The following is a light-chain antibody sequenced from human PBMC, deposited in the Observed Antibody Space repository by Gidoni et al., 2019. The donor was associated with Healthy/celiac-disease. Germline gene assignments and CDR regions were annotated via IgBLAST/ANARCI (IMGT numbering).Light chain of an antibody. J-gene: IGLJ3*02. CDR2: EVS. CDR1: SSAVGGYNY. Sequence: SALTQPASVSVSPGKSITISCTGTSSAVGGYNYVSWYQQHPGKAPKLMIYEVSTRPSGVSNRFSGSKSGNTASLTISGLQAEYEADYYCSSYTSSSWVFGGGTKLTVL. CDR3: SSYTSSSWV. V-gene: IGLV2-14*01.